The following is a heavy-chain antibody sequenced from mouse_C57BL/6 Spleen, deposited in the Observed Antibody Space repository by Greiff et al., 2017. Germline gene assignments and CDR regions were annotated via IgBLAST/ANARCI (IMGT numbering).Heavy chain of an antibody. Sequence: VQLKESGGDLVKPGGSLKLSCAASGFTFSSYGMSWVRQTPDKRLEWVATISSGGSYTYYPDSVKGRFTISRDNAKNTLYLQMSSLKSEDTAMYYCARHGYGSTSWYFDVWGTGTTVTVSS. J-gene: IGHJ1*03. D-gene: IGHD1-1*01. CDR2: ISSGGSYT. CDR1: GFTFSSYG. CDR3: ARHGYGSTSWYFDV. V-gene: IGHV5-6*01.